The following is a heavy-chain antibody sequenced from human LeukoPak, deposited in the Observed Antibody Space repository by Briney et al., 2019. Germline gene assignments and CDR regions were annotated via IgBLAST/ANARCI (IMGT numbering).Heavy chain of an antibody. CDR2: ISGSGGST. CDR1: GFTFSSYA. D-gene: IGHD1-26*01. J-gene: IGHJ5*02. CDR3: AKDGRKVIPPNSFDP. Sequence: GGSLRLSCAASGFTFSSYAMSWVRQAPGKGLEWVSAISGSGGSTYYADSVKGRFTISRDNSKNTLYLQMSSLRAEDTAVYYCAKDGRKVIPPNSFDPWGQGTLVTVSS. V-gene: IGHV3-23*01.